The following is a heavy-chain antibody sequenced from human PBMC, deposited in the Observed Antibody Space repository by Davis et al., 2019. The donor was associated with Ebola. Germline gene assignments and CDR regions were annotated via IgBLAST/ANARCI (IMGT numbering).Heavy chain of an antibody. CDR2: IYHSGST. CDR1: GGSISSSNW. V-gene: IGHV4-4*02. Sequence: PSETLSLTCAVSGGSISSSNWWSCVRQPPGKGREWIGEIYHSGSTNYNPSLKSRVTISVDKSKNQFFLKLSSVTAADTAVYYCARATYYYDSSGYSLLDYWGQGTLVTVSS. D-gene: IGHD3-22*01. J-gene: IGHJ4*02. CDR3: ARATYYYDSSGYSLLDY.